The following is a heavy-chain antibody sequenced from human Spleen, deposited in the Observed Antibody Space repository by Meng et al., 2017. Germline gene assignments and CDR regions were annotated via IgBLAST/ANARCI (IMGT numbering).Heavy chain of an antibody. CDR2: INPKSGDT. D-gene: IGHD6-25*01. V-gene: IGHV1-2*06. Sequence: VQLVLCGAEVKQPGASVKVSCKPSGYNFPDYYRHWVRRAPGQGLEWMGRINPKSGDTHYAQKFQARVTMTGDTSISTAYMELSGLRSDDTAMYYCARDEDISAAGKLFGDYWGQGTLVTVSS. CDR1: GYNFPDYY. J-gene: IGHJ4*02. CDR3: ARDEDISAAGKLFGDY.